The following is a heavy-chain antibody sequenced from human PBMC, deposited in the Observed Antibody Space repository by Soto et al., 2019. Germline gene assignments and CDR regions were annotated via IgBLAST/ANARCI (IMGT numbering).Heavy chain of an antibody. D-gene: IGHD7-27*01. V-gene: IGHV4-30-4*01. CDR1: GGSISTVDYW. Sequence: QVQLQESGPGLVKPSQTLSLTGTVSGGSISTVDYWWSWIRRSQNMGLGGIGHIYDGGRTYNNPSLESRVTMSVDTSKSQLSLTLSSVSAADTAVYYCARGPSGDKVDSWGQGTLVTVSS. CDR3: ARGPSGDKVDS. J-gene: IGHJ4*02. CDR2: IYDGGRT.